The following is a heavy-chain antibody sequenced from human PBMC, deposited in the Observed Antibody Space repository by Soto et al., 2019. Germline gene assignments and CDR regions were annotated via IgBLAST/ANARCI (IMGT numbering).Heavy chain of an antibody. V-gene: IGHV4-30-4*01. J-gene: IGHJ4*02. CDR1: GASVSGGDYY. D-gene: IGHD2-2*01. CDR2: IYYTGNT. Sequence: QVQLQESGPGLVKPSQTLSLTCTVSGASVSGGDYYWPWIRQPPGNGLERIGSIYYTGNTYSKPSLESRLSISVDPANSQFALRPTSVTAPDTAIYYCARATYGSSSSYLECWCQGTLVTVSS. CDR3: ARATYGSSSSYLEC.